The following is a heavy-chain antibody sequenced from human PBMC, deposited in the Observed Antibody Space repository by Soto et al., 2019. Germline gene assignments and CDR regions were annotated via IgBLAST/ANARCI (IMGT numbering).Heavy chain of an antibody. CDR2: IYDSVNT. J-gene: IGHJ4*02. CDR3: ARVDHRGYFSILTDY. V-gene: IGHV4-31*03. Sequence: QVQLQESGPGLVKPSQTLSLTFTVSGDSLSSGGHYWSWIRQHPGKGLEWIGHIYDSVNTDYSPSLRSRVTIIADMSKNKAYLNMRSVTDADTAVYYCARVDHRGYFSILTDYWGQGTLVTVSS. D-gene: IGHD3-9*01. CDR1: GDSLSSGGHY.